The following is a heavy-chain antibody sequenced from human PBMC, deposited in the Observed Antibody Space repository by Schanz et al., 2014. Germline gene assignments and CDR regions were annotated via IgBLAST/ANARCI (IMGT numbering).Heavy chain of an antibody. J-gene: IGHJ5*02. V-gene: IGHV4-34*01. CDR2: SDHSGST. Sequence: QVQLQQWGAGLLKPSETLSLTCAVYGGSFSGYYWSWIRQPPGKGLEWIGESDHSGSTNYNASLKSRVTISVDPPKKQFSLKLSSVTAADTAVYYCARGSRFYDVLTGYYKGGWFDPWGQGTLVTVSS. CDR3: ARGSRFYDVLTGYYKGGWFDP. CDR1: GGSFSGYY. D-gene: IGHD3-9*01.